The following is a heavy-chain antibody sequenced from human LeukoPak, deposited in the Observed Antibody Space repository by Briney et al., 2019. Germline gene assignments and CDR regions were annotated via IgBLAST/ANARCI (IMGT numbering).Heavy chain of an antibody. J-gene: IGHJ4*02. CDR3: ARAHKVMITFGGVIAGPDY. D-gene: IGHD3-16*02. CDR2: INPNSGGT. V-gene: IGHV1-2*02. CDR1: VYTFTGYY. Sequence: GASVTVSCKSSVYTFTGYYMHWVRQAPGQGLEWMGWINPNSGGTNYAQKFQGRVAMTRDTSISTAYMELSRLRSDDTAVYYCARAHKVMITFGGVIAGPDYWGQGTLVTVSS.